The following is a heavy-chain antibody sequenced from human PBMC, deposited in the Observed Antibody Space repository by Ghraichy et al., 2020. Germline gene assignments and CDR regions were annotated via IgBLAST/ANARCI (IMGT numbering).Heavy chain of an antibody. J-gene: IGHJ5*02. CDR1: GGTFSSYA. CDR3: SREVRGASGWFDP. V-gene: IGHV1-69*13. Sequence: SVKVSCKASGGTFSSYAISWVRQAPGQGLEWMGGIIPIFGTANYAQKFQGRVTITADESTSTAYMELSSLSSEDTAVYYCSREVRGASGWFDPWGQGTLVTVSS. CDR2: IIPIFGTA. D-gene: IGHD1-26*01.